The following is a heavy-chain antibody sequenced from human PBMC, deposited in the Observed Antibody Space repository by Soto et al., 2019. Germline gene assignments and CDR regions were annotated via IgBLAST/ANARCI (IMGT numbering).Heavy chain of an antibody. J-gene: IGHJ4*02. CDR3: ARVGYYYGSFDY. V-gene: IGHV4-59*01. CDR2: IYYSGST. CDR1: GGSISSYY. Sequence: SETLSLTCTVSGGSISSYYWSWIRQPPGKGLEWIGYIYYSGSTNYNPSLKSRVTISVDTSKNQFSLKLSSVTAADTAVYYCARVGYYYGSFDYWGQGTLVTVSS. D-gene: IGHD3-10*01.